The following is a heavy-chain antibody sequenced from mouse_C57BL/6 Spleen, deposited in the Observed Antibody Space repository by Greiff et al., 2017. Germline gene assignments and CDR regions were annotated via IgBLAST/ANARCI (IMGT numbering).Heavy chain of an antibody. CDR1: GFSFNTYA. CDR2: ISSKSNNYAT. Sequence: EVQRVESGGGLVQPKGSLKLSCAASGFSFNTYAMNWVRQAPGKGLEWVARISSKSNNYATYYADSVKDRFTISRDDSESMLYLQMNNLKTEDTAMYYCVSGLDYYGSSYEGNYFDYGGQGTTLTVSS. V-gene: IGHV10-1*01. J-gene: IGHJ2*01. D-gene: IGHD1-1*01. CDR3: VSGLDYYGSSYEGNYFDY.